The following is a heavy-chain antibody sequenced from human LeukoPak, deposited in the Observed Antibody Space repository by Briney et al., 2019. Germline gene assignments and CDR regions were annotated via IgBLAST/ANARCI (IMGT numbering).Heavy chain of an antibody. J-gene: IGHJ3*02. Sequence: GGSLRLSCAASGFTFSSYAMNWVRQAPGKGLEWVALISYDGSNKYYADSVKGRFTISRDNSKNTLYLQMNSLRAEDTAVYYCARDPYLLGYCSSTSCLDGDAFDIWGQGTMVTVSS. CDR3: ARDPYLLGYCSSTSCLDGDAFDI. CDR1: GFTFSSYA. CDR2: ISYDGSNK. V-gene: IGHV3-30-3*01. D-gene: IGHD2-2*01.